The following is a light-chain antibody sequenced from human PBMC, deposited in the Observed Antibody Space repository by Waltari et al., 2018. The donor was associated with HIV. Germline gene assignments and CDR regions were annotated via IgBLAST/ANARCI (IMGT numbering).Light chain of an antibody. V-gene: IGLV1-47*01. J-gene: IGLJ1*01. Sequence: QSLLTQPPSASGTPGQRVTISCSGTTSNVGSNFVSWYQQRPGPAPKTLIYRINRRPAGVPDRFSISQYGASATLAISGLRSEDEGDYYCATWDGSLGGFYVFGTGTKVTVL. CDR2: RIN. CDR3: ATWDGSLGGFYV. CDR1: TSNVGSNF.